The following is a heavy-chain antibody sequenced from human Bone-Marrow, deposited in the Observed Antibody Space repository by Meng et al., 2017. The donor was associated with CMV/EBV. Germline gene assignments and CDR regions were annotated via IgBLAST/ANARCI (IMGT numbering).Heavy chain of an antibody. CDR2: ISSSSSYI. V-gene: IGHV3-21*01. CDR1: GFTFSSYS. J-gene: IGHJ6*02. D-gene: IGHD1-26*01. Sequence: GESLKISCAASGFTFSSYSMNWVRQAPGKGLEWVSSISSSSSYIYYADSVKGRFTISRDNAKNSLYLQMNSLRAEDTAVYYCASVGATKHYYYYYGMDFWGQGTTVTVSS. CDR3: ASVGATKHYYYYYGMDF.